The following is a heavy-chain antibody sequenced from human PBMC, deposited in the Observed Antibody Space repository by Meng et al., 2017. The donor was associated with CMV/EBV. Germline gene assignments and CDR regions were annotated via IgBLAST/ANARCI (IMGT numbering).Heavy chain of an antibody. Sequence: VSCQASGGTFRSYAISWVRQAPGQGLEWMGGIIPIFGTANYAQKFQGRVTITADESTSTAYMELSSLRSEDTAVYYCASKGGSHDYWGQGTLVTVSS. J-gene: IGHJ4*02. D-gene: IGHD1-26*01. CDR3: ASKGGSHDY. V-gene: IGHV1-69*01. CDR1: GGTFRSYA. CDR2: IIPIFGTA.